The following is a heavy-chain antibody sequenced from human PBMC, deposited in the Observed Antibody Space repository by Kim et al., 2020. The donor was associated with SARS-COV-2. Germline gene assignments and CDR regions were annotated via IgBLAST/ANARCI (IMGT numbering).Heavy chain of an antibody. CDR3: ARDLLVGATGVDY. CDR1: GFTFSSYG. D-gene: IGHD1-26*01. V-gene: IGHV3-33*01. CDR2: IWYDGSNK. Sequence: GGSLRLSCAASGFTFSSYGMHWVRQAPGKGLEWVAVIWYDGSNKYYADSVKGRFTISRDNSKNTLYLQMNSLRAEDTAVYYCARDLLVGATGVDYWGQGTLVTVSS. J-gene: IGHJ4*02.